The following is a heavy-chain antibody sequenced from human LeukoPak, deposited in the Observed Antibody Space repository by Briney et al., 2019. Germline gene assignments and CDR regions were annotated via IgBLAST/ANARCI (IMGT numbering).Heavy chain of an antibody. D-gene: IGHD5-12*01. V-gene: IGHV3-23*01. CDR2: ISYGDGTA. CDR3: AKDRGYTGYDSGGIDF. J-gene: IGHJ4*02. CDR1: GFTFRSYA. Sequence: GGSLRLSCAASGFTFRSYAVNWVRQSPGKGLEWVSSISYGDGTAFYAGSVKGRFTVSRDNSRSTLYLQMASLRAEDTAVYYCAKDRGYTGYDSGGIDFWGQGILVTVSS.